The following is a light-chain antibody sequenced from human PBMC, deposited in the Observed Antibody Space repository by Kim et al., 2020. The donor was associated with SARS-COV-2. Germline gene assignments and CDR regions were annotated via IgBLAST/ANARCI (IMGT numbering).Light chain of an antibody. CDR3: QVWDSSTAWV. CDR1: NVGSKN. J-gene: IGLJ3*02. CDR2: RDS. Sequence: VALGQTARMTCGGNNVGSKNGNWYQQKPGQAPVLVIYRDSNRPSGIPERFSGSNSGNTATLTISRAQAGDEADYYCQVWDSSTAWVFGGGTQLTVL. V-gene: IGLV3-9*01.